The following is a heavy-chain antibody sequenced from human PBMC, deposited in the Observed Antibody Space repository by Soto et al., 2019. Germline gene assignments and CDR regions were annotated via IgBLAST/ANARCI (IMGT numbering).Heavy chain of an antibody. V-gene: IGHV4-31*03. CDR1: GGSISSGGYY. CDR2: IYYSGST. Sequence: SETLSLTCTVSGGSISSGGYYWSWIRQHPGKGLEWIGYIYYSGSTYYNPSLKSRVTISVDTSKNQFSLKLSSVTAADTAVYYCARDRSYCGGDCYPALDYWGQGTWVTASS. D-gene: IGHD2-21*02. J-gene: IGHJ4*02. CDR3: ARDRSYCGGDCYPALDY.